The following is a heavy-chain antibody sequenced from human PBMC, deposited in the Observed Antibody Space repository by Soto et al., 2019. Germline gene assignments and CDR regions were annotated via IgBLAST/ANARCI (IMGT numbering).Heavy chain of an antibody. CDR1: GYTFTGYY. Sequence: QVPLVQSGAEVQKPGASVKVSCKASGYTFTGYYMHWVRQAPGQGLEWMGWINPNSGGTNYAQKFQGWVTMTRDTSISTAYMELSRLRSDDTAVYSCAREAAAAGYYFDYWGQGTLVTVSS. D-gene: IGHD6-13*01. J-gene: IGHJ4*02. CDR3: AREAAAAGYYFDY. CDR2: INPNSGGT. V-gene: IGHV1-2*04.